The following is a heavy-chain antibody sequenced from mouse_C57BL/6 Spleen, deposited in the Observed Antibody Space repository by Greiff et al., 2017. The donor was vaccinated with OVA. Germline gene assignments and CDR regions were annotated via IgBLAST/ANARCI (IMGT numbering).Heavy chain of an antibody. V-gene: IGHV7-3*01. D-gene: IGHD1-1*01. J-gene: IGHJ1*03. CDR1: GFTFTDYY. CDR2: IRNKANGYTT. Sequence: EVKVEESGGGLVQPGGSLSLSCAASGFTFTDYYMSWVRQPPGKALEWLGFIRNKANGYTTEYSASVKGRFTISRDNSQSILYLQMNALRAEDSATYYCARLKDYGSSYVGWYFDVWGTGTTVTVSS. CDR3: ARLKDYGSSYVGWYFDV.